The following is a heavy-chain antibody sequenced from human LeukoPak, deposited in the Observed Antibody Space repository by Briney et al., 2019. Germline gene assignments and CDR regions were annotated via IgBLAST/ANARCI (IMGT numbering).Heavy chain of an antibody. CDR1: GFTFSHYG. CDR3: AKDAQRGFDYSNSLQS. Sequence: GGSLRLSCATSGFTFSHYGMHWVRQAPGKGLEWVAVIWSDATNMYYGDSVKGRFVISRDNSKNTIYLQINSLRVEDTAVYYCAKDAQRGFDYSNSLQSWGQGTLVTVSS. CDR2: IWSDATNM. J-gene: IGHJ5*02. V-gene: IGHV3-33*06. D-gene: IGHD4-11*01.